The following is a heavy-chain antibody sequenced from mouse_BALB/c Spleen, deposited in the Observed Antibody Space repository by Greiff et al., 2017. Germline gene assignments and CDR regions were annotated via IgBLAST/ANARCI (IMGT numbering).Heavy chain of an antibody. V-gene: IGHV1S137*01. J-gene: IGHJ2*01. CDR3: ARRDYGSSPYFDY. D-gene: IGHD1-1*01. CDR2: ISTYYGDA. CDR1: GYTFTDYA. Sequence: VQLQQSGAELVRPGVSVKISCKGSGYTFTDYAMHWVKQSHAKSLEWIGVISTYYGDASYNQKFKGKATMTVDKSSSTAYMQLSRLTSEDSAVYFCARRDYGSSPYFDYWGQGTTLTVSS.